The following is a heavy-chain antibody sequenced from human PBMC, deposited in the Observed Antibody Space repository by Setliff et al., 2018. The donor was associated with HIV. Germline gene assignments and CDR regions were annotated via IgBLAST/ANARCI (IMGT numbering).Heavy chain of an antibody. J-gene: IGHJ4*02. CDR3: ARGTVVPYYLDY. Sequence: LSLTCTVSGGSISSSSHSWGWIRQPPGKGLEWIGEINHSGNTNYNPSLKGRVTISVDTSKNQFSLKLSSVTAADTAVYYCARGTVVPYYLDYWGQGTLVTVSS. V-gene: IGHV4-39*07. D-gene: IGHD2-15*01. CDR1: GGSISSSSHS. CDR2: INHSGNT.